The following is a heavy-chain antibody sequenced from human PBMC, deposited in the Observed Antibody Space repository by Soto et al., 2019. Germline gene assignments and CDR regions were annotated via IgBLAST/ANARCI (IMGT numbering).Heavy chain of an antibody. CDR1: GDTISTCGYS. CDR2: TYHSGNP. J-gene: IGHJ4*02. V-gene: IGHV4-30-2*01. D-gene: IGHD4-17*01. CDR3: AREKYGDYVGYFDH. Sequence: QLQLQESGSRLVKSSATLSLTCAVSGDTISTCGYSWAWIRQPQGKALEWIVHTYHSGNPYYNTSIKSRDIISGDRTTNQSSLKMSSVNAANPAVYYCAREKYGDYVGYFDHWGQGTLVTVSS.